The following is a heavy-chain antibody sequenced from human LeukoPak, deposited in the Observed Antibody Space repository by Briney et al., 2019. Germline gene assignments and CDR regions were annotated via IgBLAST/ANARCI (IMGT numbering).Heavy chain of an antibody. CDR1: GFTFSSYG. CDR3: AKVKPPGIAAAGILDY. CDR2: ISYDGSNK. V-gene: IGHV3-30*18. J-gene: IGHJ4*02. Sequence: GRSLRLSCAASGFTFSSYGMHWVRQAPGKGLEWVADISYDGSNKYYADSVKGRFTISRDNSKNTLYLQMNSLRAEDTAVYYCAKVKPPGIAAAGILDYWGQGTLVTVSS. D-gene: IGHD6-13*01.